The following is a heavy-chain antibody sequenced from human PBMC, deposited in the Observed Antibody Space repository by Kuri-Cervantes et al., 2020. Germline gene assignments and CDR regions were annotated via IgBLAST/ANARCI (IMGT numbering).Heavy chain of an antibody. CDR1: GFTFSTYS. Sequence: GGSLRLSCAASGFTFSTYSMNWVRQAPGKGLEWVSSISSSSTYKDYADSVKGRFTISRDNSKNTLYLQMNSLRAEDTAVYYCAKDYPGAGHAFDIWGQGTMVTVSS. V-gene: IGHV3-21*04. CDR3: AKDYPGAGHAFDI. J-gene: IGHJ3*02. CDR2: ISSSSTYK. D-gene: IGHD3-10*01.